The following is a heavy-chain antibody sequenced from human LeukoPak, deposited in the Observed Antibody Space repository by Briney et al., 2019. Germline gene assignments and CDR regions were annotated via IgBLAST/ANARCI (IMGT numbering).Heavy chain of an antibody. CDR3: TTDALIAAAANLVDY. V-gene: IGHV3-15*01. D-gene: IGHD6-13*01. Sequence: GGSLRLSCAASGFTFSNAWMSWVRQAPGKGLEWVGRIKSKTDGGTTDYAAPVKGRFTISRDDSKNTLYLQMNSLKTEDTAVYYCTTDALIAAAANLVDYWGQGTLVTVSS. J-gene: IGHJ4*02. CDR2: IKSKTDGGTT. CDR1: GFTFSNAW.